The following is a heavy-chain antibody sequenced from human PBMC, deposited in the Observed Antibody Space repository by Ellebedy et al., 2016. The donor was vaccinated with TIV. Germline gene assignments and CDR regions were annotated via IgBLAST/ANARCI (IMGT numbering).Heavy chain of an antibody. CDR3: ARGTTVVEYYFDY. CDR2: VNPTNGNT. J-gene: IGHJ4*02. Sequence: AASVKVSCKPSGYTFTNYGISWVRQAPGQGLEWMGWVNPTNGNTDYAQKLRGRVTMTTDTSTTTAYMELRSLRSDDTAVYYCARGTTVVEYYFDYWGQGTLVTVSS. CDR1: GYTFTNYG. V-gene: IGHV1-18*01. D-gene: IGHD4-23*01.